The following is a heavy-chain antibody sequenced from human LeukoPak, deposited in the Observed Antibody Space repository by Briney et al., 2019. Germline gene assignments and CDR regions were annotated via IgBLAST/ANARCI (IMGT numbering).Heavy chain of an antibody. CDR2: ISGSGSAI. D-gene: IGHD2-8*01. J-gene: IGHJ4*02. V-gene: IGHV3-11*04. Sequence: GGSLRLSCAGSGFTFTDYYMTWIRQAPGKGLEWVSHISGSGSAIYYADSVRGRSTISRDNAKYSLYLQMNDLRAEDTAVYYCARDLGNCSNGVCYADFWGQGTLVTVSS. CDR1: GFTFTDYY. CDR3: ARDLGNCSNGVCYADF.